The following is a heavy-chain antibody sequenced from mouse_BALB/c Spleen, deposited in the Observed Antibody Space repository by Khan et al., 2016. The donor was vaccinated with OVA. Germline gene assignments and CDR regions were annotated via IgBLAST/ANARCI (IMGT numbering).Heavy chain of an antibody. CDR2: IAPGSSNA. D-gene: IGHD1-1*01. V-gene: IGHV1S41*01. Sequence: DLVKPGASVNLSCKASGYTFTSYWINWIKQRPGQGLEWIGRIAPGSSNAYYNDMFKDKATLTVDTSSSTVYIQLSSLSSEDSAVYCGARENYYGRSCYAMDYWGQGTSVTVSS. CDR3: ARENYYGRSCYAMDY. CDR1: GYTFTSYW. J-gene: IGHJ4*01.